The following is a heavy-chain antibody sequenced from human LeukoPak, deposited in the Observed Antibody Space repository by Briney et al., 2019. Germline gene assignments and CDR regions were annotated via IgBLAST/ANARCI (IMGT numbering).Heavy chain of an antibody. Sequence: GGSLRLSCAASGFTFSTYNMNWVRQAPGKGLEWVSSITSSSSYIYYADSVKGRFTISRDNAKNSLYLQMNSLRAEDTAVYYCARHRTAILTGYYFSYWGQGTLVTVSS. CDR1: GFTFSTYN. D-gene: IGHD3-9*01. CDR2: ITSSSSYI. J-gene: IGHJ4*02. CDR3: ARHRTAILTGYYFSY. V-gene: IGHV3-21*01.